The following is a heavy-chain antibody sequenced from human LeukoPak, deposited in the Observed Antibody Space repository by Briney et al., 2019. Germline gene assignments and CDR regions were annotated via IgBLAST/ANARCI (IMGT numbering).Heavy chain of an antibody. Sequence: ASVKVSCKASGYTFTGYYMHWVRQAPGQGLEWMGRINPNSGGTNYAQKFQGKVTMTRDTSISTAYTELSRLRSDDTAVYYCAILLWFGELSRRGYWGQGTLVTVPS. V-gene: IGHV1-2*06. CDR2: INPNSGGT. CDR1: GYTFTGYY. D-gene: IGHD3-10*01. J-gene: IGHJ4*02. CDR3: AILLWFGELSRRGY.